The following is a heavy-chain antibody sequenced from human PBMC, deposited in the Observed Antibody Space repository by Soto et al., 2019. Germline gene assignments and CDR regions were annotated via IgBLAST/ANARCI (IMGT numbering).Heavy chain of an antibody. CDR2: ISLYSDGT. CDR3: ARVVPGAEAWFGP. CDR1: GYTFSNYG. Sequence: QVQLVQSGGEVKRPGASVKVSCKTSGYTFSNYGITWVRQAPGQPLEWLGWISLYSDGTNYAQKFQGRVSMTTDTSTTPASMELRSLRSDDTAVYYGARVVPGAEAWFGPWGQGTLVTVSA. D-gene: IGHD2-2*01. V-gene: IGHV1-18*01. J-gene: IGHJ5*02.